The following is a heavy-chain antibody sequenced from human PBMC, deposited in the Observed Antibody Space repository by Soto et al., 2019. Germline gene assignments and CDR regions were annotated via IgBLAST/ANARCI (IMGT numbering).Heavy chain of an antibody. D-gene: IGHD6-6*01. V-gene: IGHV4-4*02. Sequence: QLQLQESGPGLVKPSGTLSLTCGVSGGSISSSKWWTWVRQPPGKGPEWIGEIYHSGSTNYNPSLTSRVTISLDKSKNPFSLPLTSVTAADTAVYYCASQDYSSSTDASFLVNGYFDLWGRGILVTVSS. CDR1: GGSISSSKW. CDR2: IYHSGST. J-gene: IGHJ2*01. CDR3: ASQDYSSSTDASFLVNGYFDL.